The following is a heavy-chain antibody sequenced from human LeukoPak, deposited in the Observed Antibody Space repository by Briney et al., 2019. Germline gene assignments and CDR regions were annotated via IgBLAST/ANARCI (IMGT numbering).Heavy chain of an antibody. D-gene: IGHD3-10*01. CDR3: ARSMSPHYYGPGRYPVYFDY. CDR2: INPNSGGT. CDR1: GYTFTGYY. J-gene: IGHJ4*02. V-gene: IGHV1-2*02. Sequence: GASVKVSCKASGYTFTGYYMHWVRQAPGQGLEWMGWINPNSGGTNYAQKFQGRVTMTRDTSISTAYMELSRLRSDDTAVYYCARSMSPHYYGPGRYPVYFDYWGQGTLVTVSS.